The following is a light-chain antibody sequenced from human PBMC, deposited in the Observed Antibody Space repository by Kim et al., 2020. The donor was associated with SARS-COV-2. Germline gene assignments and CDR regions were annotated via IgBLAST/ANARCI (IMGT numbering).Light chain of an antibody. V-gene: IGLV1-40*01. CDR3: QSFDNNLSGPVV. CDR2: GND. J-gene: IGLJ2*01. CDR1: NSNIGAGYE. Sequence: QSVLTQPPSVSGVPGQRVTISCTGSNSNIGAGYEVHWYQQLPRTAPKLLIYGNDNRPSGVPTRFSGSKSGTSDSLAITGLQAEDEADYYCQSFDNNLSGPVVFGGGTQLTVL.